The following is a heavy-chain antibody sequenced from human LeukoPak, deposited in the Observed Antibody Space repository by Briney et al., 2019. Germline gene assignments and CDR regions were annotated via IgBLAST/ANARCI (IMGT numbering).Heavy chain of an antibody. Sequence: GGSLRLSCAASGFTFTTFGIHWLRQAPGKGLEWVAAISPDGNLEYYTDSVQGRFTVSRDNSKNMIYLQMNSLRGEDSALYYCAKINNNDDYWGHGTLVTVSS. V-gene: IGHV3-30*18. CDR1: GFTFTTFG. J-gene: IGHJ4*01. CDR3: AKINNNDDY. CDR2: ISPDGNLE. D-gene: IGHD1/OR15-1a*01.